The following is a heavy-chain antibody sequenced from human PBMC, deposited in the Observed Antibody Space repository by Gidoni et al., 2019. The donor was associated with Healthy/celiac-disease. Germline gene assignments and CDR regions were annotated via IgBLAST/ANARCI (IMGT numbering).Heavy chain of an antibody. CDR2: IYYSGIT. J-gene: IGHJ4*02. V-gene: IGHV4-39*01. CDR1: VGSISSSSYY. D-gene: IGHD3-3*01. CDR3: ARLLDFWSGYFFDY. Sequence: QLQLQESGPGLVKPSETLSLTCTVSVGSISSSSYYWGWIRQPPGKGLEWIGGIYYSGITYYNPSLKSRVTISVDTSKNQFSLKLSSVTAADTAVYYCARLLDFWSGYFFDYWGQGTLVTVSS.